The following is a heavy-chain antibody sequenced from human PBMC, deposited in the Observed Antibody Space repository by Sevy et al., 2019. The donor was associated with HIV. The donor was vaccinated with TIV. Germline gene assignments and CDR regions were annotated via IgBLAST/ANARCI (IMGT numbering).Heavy chain of an antibody. Sequence: GGSLRLSCAASGFNFGSYAMSWVRQAPGKGLEWVSAISGSGGSTYYADSVKGRFTISRDNSKNTLDLQMNSLRAEDTVIYYCAKDNHYDSRGYYYGMRPSGGAFDFWGQGTMVTVSS. J-gene: IGHJ3*01. CDR2: ISGSGGST. CDR1: GFNFGSYA. CDR3: AKDNHYDSRGYYYGMRPSGGAFDF. D-gene: IGHD3-22*01. V-gene: IGHV3-23*01.